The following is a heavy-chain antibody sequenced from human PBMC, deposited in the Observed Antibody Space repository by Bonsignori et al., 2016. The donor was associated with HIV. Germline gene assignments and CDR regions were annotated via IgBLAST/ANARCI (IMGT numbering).Heavy chain of an antibody. D-gene: IGHD3-22*01. Sequence: WIRQPPGKGLEWVAVISYDGSNEYYADSVKGRFTISRDNSKNTLYLQMNSLRAEDTAVYYCAKSDSSRWTSFDPWGQGNLVTVSS. V-gene: IGHV3-30-3*02. CDR3: AKSDSSRWTSFDP. J-gene: IGHJ5*02. CDR2: ISYDGSNE.